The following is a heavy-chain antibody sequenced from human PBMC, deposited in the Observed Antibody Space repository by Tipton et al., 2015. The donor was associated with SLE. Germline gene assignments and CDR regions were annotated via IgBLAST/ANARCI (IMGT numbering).Heavy chain of an antibody. Sequence: TLSLTCTVSGSSITAYYWTWIRQPPGKGLEWIGYVYYSGTTNYNPSLKSRVTISVDTSKNQFSLNLSSVTAADTAVYYCARVPFYYYYYMDVWGKGTTVTVSS. CDR1: GSSITAYY. V-gene: IGHV4-59*08. CDR2: VYYSGTT. J-gene: IGHJ6*03. CDR3: ARVPFYYYYYMDV.